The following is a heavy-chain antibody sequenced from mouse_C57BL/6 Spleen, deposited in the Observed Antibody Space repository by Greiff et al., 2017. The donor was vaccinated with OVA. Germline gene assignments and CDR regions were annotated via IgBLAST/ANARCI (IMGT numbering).Heavy chain of an antibody. Sequence: QVHVKQPGAELVKPGASVKMSCKASGYTFTSYWITWVKQRPGQGLEWIGDIYPGSGSTNYNEKFKSKATLTVDTSSSTAYMQLSSLTSEDSAVYYCARRDWYFDVWGTGTTVTVSS. CDR3: ARRDWYFDV. CDR1: GYTFTSYW. V-gene: IGHV1-55*01. J-gene: IGHJ1*03. CDR2: IYPGSGST.